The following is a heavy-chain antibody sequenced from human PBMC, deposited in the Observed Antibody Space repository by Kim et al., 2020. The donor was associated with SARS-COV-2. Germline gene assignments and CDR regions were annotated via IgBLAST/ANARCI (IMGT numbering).Heavy chain of an antibody. J-gene: IGHJ6*02. Sequence: GGSLRLSCAASGFTFSSYSMNWVRQAPGKGLEWVSSISSSSSYIYYADSVKGRFTICRDNAKNSLYLQMNSLRAEDTAVYYCAGGPWGYCSGGSCHYGMDVWGQGTTVTVSS. CDR1: GFTFSSYS. D-gene: IGHD2-15*01. V-gene: IGHV3-21*01. CDR3: AGGPWGYCSGGSCHYGMDV. CDR2: ISSSSSYI.